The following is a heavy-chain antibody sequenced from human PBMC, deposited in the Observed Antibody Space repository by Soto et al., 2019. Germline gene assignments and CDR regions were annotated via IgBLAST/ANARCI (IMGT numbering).Heavy chain of an antibody. Sequence: ASVKVSCKASGYTFTSYYMHWVRQAPGQGLEWMGIINPSGGSTSYAQKFQGRVTMTRDTSTSTVYMELSSLRSEDTAVYYCAREEVSRPNTYHGLDVWGQGTTVTVSS. J-gene: IGHJ6*02. CDR1: GYTFTSYY. CDR3: AREEVSRPNTYHGLDV. V-gene: IGHV1-46*01. CDR2: INPSGGST.